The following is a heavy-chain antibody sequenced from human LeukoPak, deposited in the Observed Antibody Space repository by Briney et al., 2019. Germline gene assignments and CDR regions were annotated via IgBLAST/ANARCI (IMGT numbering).Heavy chain of an antibody. CDR1: GGSISSYY. D-gene: IGHD6-13*01. CDR2: IYYSGST. CDR3: AGGRSSRYFDL. J-gene: IGHJ2*01. V-gene: IGHV4-59*08. Sequence: SETLSLTCTVSGGSISSYYWSWIRQPPGKGLEWIGYIYYSGSTNYNPSLKSRVTILVDTSKNQFSLNLSSVTAADTAVYYCAGGRSSRYFDLWGRGTLVTVSS.